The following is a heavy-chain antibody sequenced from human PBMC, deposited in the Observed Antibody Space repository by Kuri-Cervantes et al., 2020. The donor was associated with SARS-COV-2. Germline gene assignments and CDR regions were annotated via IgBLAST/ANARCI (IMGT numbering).Heavy chain of an antibody. D-gene: IGHD1-26*01. CDR2: IYWDDDK. CDR1: GISLSNSGGG. Sequence: EPTQVKSTQTLTLTCSYCGISLSNSGGGVGWIRQPPGKTLEWLALIYWDDDKRYNPSLKSRLTITKENSKNQVVLTMTNMDPVDTATNYCAHRPVGAAETFDYWGQGTLVTVSS. CDR3: AHRPVGAAETFDY. V-gene: IGHV2-5*02. J-gene: IGHJ4*02.